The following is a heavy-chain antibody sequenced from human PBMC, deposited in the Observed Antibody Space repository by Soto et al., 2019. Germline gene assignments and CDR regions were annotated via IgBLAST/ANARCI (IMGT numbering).Heavy chain of an antibody. CDR2: ISGSGDTT. Sequence: GGSLRLSCAASGFPFSVYVMNLVRQSPGKGLEWVSGISGSGDTTHYADSVKGRFTISRDNSKNTLHLQMKSLRADDTALYFCAKAWTNYSKTNWFDPWGQGTLVTVSS. CDR1: GFPFSVYV. CDR3: AKAWTNYSKTNWFDP. J-gene: IGHJ5*02. D-gene: IGHD2-2*01. V-gene: IGHV3-23*01.